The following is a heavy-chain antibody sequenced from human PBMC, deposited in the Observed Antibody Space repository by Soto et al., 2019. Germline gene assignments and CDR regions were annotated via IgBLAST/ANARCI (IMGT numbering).Heavy chain of an antibody. Sequence: QVQLVQSGAEVKKPGSSVKVSCKASGGTFSSYAITWVRQAPGQGLEWMGGIITIFGTANYELKFQGRVTITEPESISTADIELSSLRSEETAVFYCTRDRRPSSGYYPYRSDPCGQGAMSSVSS. CDR2: IITIFGTA. CDR3: TRDRRPSSGYYPYRSDP. V-gene: IGHV1-69*12. D-gene: IGHD3-22*01. CDR1: GGTFSSYA. J-gene: IGHJ5*02.